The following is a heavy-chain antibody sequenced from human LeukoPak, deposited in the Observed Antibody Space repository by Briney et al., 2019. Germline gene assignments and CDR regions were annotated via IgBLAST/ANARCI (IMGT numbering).Heavy chain of an antibody. V-gene: IGHV4-39*01. Sequence: PSETLSLTCTVSGGSISSSSYYWGWIRQPPGKGLEWIGSIYYSGSTYYNPSLKSRVTISVDTSKNPFSLKLSSVTAADTAVYYCARRGGNGYYYGSGSYYFDYWGQGTLVTVSS. CDR2: IYYSGST. CDR3: ARRGGNGYYYGSGSYYFDY. D-gene: IGHD3-10*01. J-gene: IGHJ4*02. CDR1: GGSISSSSYY.